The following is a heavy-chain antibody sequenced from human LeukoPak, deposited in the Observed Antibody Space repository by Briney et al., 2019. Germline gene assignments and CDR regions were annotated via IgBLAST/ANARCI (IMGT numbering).Heavy chain of an antibody. D-gene: IGHD6-6*01. CDR1: GFTFSTYA. CDR2: INSHGDEI. CDR3: ANWIGSSSRDY. V-gene: IGHV3-23*01. Sequence: GGSLRLSCAASGFTFSTYAMTWVRQAPGKGLEWVSGINSHGDEIYYADSVRGRFTISRDNSNNALYLQMDSLRAEDTAVYYCANWIGSSSRDYWGQGTLVTVSS. J-gene: IGHJ4*02.